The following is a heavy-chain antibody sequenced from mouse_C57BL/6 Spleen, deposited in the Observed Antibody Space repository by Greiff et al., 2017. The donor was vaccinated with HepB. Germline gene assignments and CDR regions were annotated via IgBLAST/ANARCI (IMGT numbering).Heavy chain of an antibody. Sequence: QVQLQQSGAELVKPGASVKMSCKASGYTFTTYPIEWMKQNHGKSLEWIGNFHPYNDDTKYNEKFKGKATLTVEKSSSTVYLEISRLTSDDSAVYYCARRGEYYGSRDYAMDYWGQGTSVTVSS. D-gene: IGHD1-1*01. J-gene: IGHJ4*01. CDR1: GYTFTTYP. V-gene: IGHV1-47*01. CDR3: ARRGEYYGSRDYAMDY. CDR2: FHPYNDDT.